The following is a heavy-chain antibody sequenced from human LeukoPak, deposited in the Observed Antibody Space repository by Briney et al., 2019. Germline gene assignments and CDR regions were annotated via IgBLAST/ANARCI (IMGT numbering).Heavy chain of an antibody. J-gene: IGHJ4*02. D-gene: IGHD3-16*01. Sequence: GASVKVSCKASGYTFIAYYIHWVRQAPGQGLEWMGWMNPNSGGTNYAQKFQGRVTMTRDTSISTAYMELSRLRSDDTAVYYCARAIAVTFATDYWGQGTLVTVSS. CDR3: ARAIAVTFATDY. CDR2: MNPNSGGT. CDR1: GYTFIAYY. V-gene: IGHV1-2*02.